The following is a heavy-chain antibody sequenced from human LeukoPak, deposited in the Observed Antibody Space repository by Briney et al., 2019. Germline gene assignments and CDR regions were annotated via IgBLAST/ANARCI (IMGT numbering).Heavy chain of an antibody. V-gene: IGHV4-30-4*01. J-gene: IGHJ3*02. D-gene: IGHD3-10*01. CDR2: IYYSGST. Sequence: PSQTLSLTCTVSGGSISSGDYYWSWIRQPPGKGLEWIGYIYYSGSTYYNPSLKSRVTISVDTSKNQFSLKLSSVTAADTAVYXXXXXXXXXXXXXXGGDDAFDIWGQGTMVTVSS. CDR1: GGSISSGDYY. CDR3: XXXXXXXXXXXXGGDDAFDI.